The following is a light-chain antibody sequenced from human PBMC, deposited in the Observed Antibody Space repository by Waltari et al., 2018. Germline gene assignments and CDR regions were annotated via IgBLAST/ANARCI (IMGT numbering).Light chain of an antibody. J-gene: IGLJ2*01. Sequence: QSALTQPASVSGSPGQSITISCTGTSSDVGGYNYVSCYQQHPGKAPKLMIYDVSNRLSGVSNRFSGSNSGNTASLTISGLQAEDEADYYCSSYTSSSTLVFGGGTKLTVL. CDR1: SSDVGGYNY. V-gene: IGLV2-14*03. CDR3: SSYTSSSTLV. CDR2: DVS.